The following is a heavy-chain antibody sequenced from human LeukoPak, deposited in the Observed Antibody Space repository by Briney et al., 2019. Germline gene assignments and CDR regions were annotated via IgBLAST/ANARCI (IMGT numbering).Heavy chain of an antibody. CDR2: IYYSGST. CDR1: GGSISSYY. V-gene: IGHV4-59*01. D-gene: IGHD3-10*01. J-gene: IGHJ5*02. CDR3: ARDLWFGESLRWFDP. Sequence: SETLSLTCTVSGGSISSYYWSWIRQPPGKGLEWIGYIYYSGSTNYNPSLKSRVTISVDTSKNQFSLKLSSVTAADTAVYYCARDLWFGESLRWFDPWGQGTLVTVSS.